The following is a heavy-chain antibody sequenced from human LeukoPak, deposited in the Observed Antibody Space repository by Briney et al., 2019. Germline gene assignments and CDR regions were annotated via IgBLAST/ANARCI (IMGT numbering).Heavy chain of an antibody. J-gene: IGHJ4*02. V-gene: IGHV4-39*01. CDR3: ARDDQLEPHDY. CDR1: GASISSNTYY. CDR2: IYYSGST. D-gene: IGHD1-1*01. Sequence: SETLSLTCSVSGASISSNTYYWGWIRQPPGKGLEWIGSIYYSGSTYYNPSLKSRATIFADTSKNQFSLILSSVTAADTAVYYCARDDQLEPHDYWGQGTLVTVSS.